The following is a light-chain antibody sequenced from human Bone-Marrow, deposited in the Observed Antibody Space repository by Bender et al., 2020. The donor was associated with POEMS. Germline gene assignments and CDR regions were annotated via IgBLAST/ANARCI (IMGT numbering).Light chain of an antibody. V-gene: IGLV4-69*01. CDR3: ATWDDSLDGLV. Sequence: QLVLTQSPSASASLGASVRLTCTLSSGHSRYAIAWRQQQPEKGPRFLMKLNSDDTHIKGDGIPDRFSGSTSGAERCLTISRLQSEDGADYYCATWDDSLDGLVFGGGTTLTV. CDR1: SGHSRYA. J-gene: IGLJ2*01. CDR2: LNSDDTH.